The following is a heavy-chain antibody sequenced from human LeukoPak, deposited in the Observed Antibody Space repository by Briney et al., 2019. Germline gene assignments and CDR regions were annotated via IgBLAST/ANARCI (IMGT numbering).Heavy chain of an antibody. CDR3: ARDRSSGWSLPHYYYYGMDV. J-gene: IGHJ6*02. CDR1: GGTFSSYA. Sequence: SVKVSCKASGGTFSSYAISWVRQAPGQGLEWMGGIIPIFGTANYAQKFQGRVTITADESTSTAYMELSSLRSEDAAVYYCARDRSSGWSLPHYYYYGMDVWGQGTTVTVSS. V-gene: IGHV1-69*13. CDR2: IIPIFGTA. D-gene: IGHD6-19*01.